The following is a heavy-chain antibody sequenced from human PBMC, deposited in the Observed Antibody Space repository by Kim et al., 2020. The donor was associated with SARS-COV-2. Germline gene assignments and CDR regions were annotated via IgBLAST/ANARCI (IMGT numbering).Heavy chain of an antibody. Sequence: GGSLRLSCAASGFTFSSYAMSWVRQAPGKGLEWVSAISGSGGSTYYADSVKGRFTISRDNSKNTLYLQMNSLRAEDTAVYYCAKGYLPYGDYVYGMDVWGQGTTVTVSS. CDR2: ISGSGGST. CDR3: AKGYLPYGDYVYGMDV. D-gene: IGHD4-17*01. V-gene: IGHV3-23*01. J-gene: IGHJ6*02. CDR1: GFTFSSYA.